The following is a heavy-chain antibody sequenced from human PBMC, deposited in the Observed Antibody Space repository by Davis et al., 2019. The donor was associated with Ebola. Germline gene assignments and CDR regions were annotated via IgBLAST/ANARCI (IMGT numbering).Heavy chain of an antibody. J-gene: IGHJ6*03. Sequence: GESLKISCKGSGYSFTSYWISWVRQMPGKGLEWMGRIDPSDSYTNYSPSFQGHVTISADKSISTAYLQWSSLKASDTAMYYCARHEGVVEPRGADSSGYYYSYYYYMDVWGKGTTVTVSS. D-gene: IGHD3-22*01. CDR3: ARHEGVVEPRGADSSGYYYSYYYYMDV. V-gene: IGHV5-10-1*01. CDR1: GYSFTSYW. CDR2: IDPSDSYT.